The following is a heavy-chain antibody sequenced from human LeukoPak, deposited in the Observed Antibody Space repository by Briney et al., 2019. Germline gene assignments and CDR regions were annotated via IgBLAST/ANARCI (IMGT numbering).Heavy chain of an antibody. V-gene: IGHV5-51*01. CDR2: IYPVDSDT. J-gene: IGHJ3*02. Sequence: GESLKISRKGSGYSFSNYWIGWVRQMPGKGLEWMGIIYPVDSDTRYSPSFQGQVTISADKSVSTAYLQWSSLKASDTAMYYCARRTTTWAFDIWGQGTMVTVSS. CDR1: GYSFSNYW. CDR3: ARRTTTWAFDI. D-gene: IGHD2/OR15-2a*01.